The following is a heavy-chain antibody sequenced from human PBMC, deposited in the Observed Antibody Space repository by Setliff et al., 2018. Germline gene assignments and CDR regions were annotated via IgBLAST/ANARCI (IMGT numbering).Heavy chain of an antibody. CDR3: ARVLAAAGYYYYVMDV. Sequence: KPSETLSLTCTVSGGSISSSSYYWGWIRQPPGKGLEWIGSIYYSGSTYYNPSLKSRVTISVDTSKNQFSLKLSSVTAADTAVYYCARVLAAAGYYYYVMDVWGQGTTVTVSS. V-gene: IGHV4-39*07. CDR1: GGSISSSSYY. D-gene: IGHD6-13*01. J-gene: IGHJ6*02. CDR2: IYYSGST.